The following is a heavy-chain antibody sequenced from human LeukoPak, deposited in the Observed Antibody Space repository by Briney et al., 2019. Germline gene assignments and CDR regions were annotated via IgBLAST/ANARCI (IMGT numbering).Heavy chain of an antibody. D-gene: IGHD1-7*01. CDR2: ISSSSSYI. V-gene: IGHV3-21*01. J-gene: IGHJ4*02. CDR3: ARGQLDLQF. CDR1: GFTFSSYS. Sequence: GGSLRRSCAASGFTFSSYSMNWVRQAPGKGLEWVSSISSSSSYIYYADSGKGRFTISRDKAKNSLYLQMNSLRAEDTAVYYCARGQLDLQFWGQGTLVTVSS.